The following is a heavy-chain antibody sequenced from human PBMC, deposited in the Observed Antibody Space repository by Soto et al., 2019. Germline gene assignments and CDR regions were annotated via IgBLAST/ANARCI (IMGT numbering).Heavy chain of an antibody. CDR1: GFTFSSYG. J-gene: IGHJ6*02. V-gene: IGHV3-30*18. CDR3: AKDEADIVVVVAALIDYYYYGMDV. D-gene: IGHD2-15*01. Sequence: GGSLRLSCAASGFTFSSYGMHWVRQAPGKGLEWVAVISYDGSNKYYADSVKGRFTISRDNSKNTMYLQMNSLRAEDTAVYYCAKDEADIVVVVAALIDYYYYGMDVWGQGTTVTVSS. CDR2: ISYDGSNK.